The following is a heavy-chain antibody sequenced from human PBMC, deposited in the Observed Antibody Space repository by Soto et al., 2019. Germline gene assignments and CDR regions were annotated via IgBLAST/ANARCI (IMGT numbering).Heavy chain of an antibody. Sequence: ASVKVSCKASGHTFTSYYMHWVRQAPGQGLEWMGIINPSGGSTSYAQKFQGRVTMTRDTSTSTVYMELSSLRSEDTAVYYCARDHQGSSLLWFGEGSWGWFDPWGQGTLVTVSS. CDR1: GHTFTSYY. J-gene: IGHJ5*02. CDR3: ARDHQGSSLLWFGEGSWGWFDP. D-gene: IGHD3-10*01. CDR2: INPSGGST. V-gene: IGHV1-46*01.